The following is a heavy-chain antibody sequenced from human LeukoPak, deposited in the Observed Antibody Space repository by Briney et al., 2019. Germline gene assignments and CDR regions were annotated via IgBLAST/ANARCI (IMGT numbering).Heavy chain of an antibody. D-gene: IGHD6-13*01. J-gene: IGHJ4*02. Sequence: SETLSLTCAVYGGSFSGYYWSWIRQPPGKGLEWIGEINHSGSTNYNPSLKSRVTISLDTSKNQFSPKLSAVTAADTAVYYCAKSSNRAYFDYWGQGTLVTVYS. CDR2: INHSGST. V-gene: IGHV4-34*01. CDR1: GGSFSGYY. CDR3: AKSSNRAYFDY.